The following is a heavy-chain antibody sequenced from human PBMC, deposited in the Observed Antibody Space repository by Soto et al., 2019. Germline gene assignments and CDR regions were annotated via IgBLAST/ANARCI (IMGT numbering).Heavy chain of an antibody. CDR1: GGSISSGDYY. CDR2: IYYSGRT. J-gene: IGHJ4*02. V-gene: IGHV4-30-4*02. D-gene: IGHD5-12*01. CDR3: AREGNLGRWLQPLDF. Sequence: PSETLSLTCTVSGGSISSGDYYWSWIRQPPGKGLEWIGYIYYSGRTYYTPSLRSRVTISVDTSKNQFSLKLSSVTAADTAKYFCAREGNLGRWLQPLDFWGQGTLVTVSS.